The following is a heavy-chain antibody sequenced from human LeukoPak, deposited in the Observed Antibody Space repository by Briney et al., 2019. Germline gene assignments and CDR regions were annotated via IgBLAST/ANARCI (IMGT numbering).Heavy chain of an antibody. J-gene: IGHJ4*02. D-gene: IGHD1-26*01. CDR1: GSTFSSYA. V-gene: IGHV3-30-3*01. CDR3: ARGSRGSYYFDY. CDR2: ISYDGSNK. Sequence: PGGSLRLSCAASGSTFSSYAMHWVRQAPGKGLEWVAVISYDGSNKYYADSVKGRFTISRDNSKNTLYLQMNSLRAEDTAVYYCARGSRGSYYFDYWGQGTLVTVSS.